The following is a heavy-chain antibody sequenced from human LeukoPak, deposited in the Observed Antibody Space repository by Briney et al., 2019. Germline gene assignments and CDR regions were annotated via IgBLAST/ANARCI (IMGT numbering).Heavy chain of an antibody. J-gene: IGHJ5*02. CDR3: ARVKAAGTVWFDP. CDR2: INPSGGST. CDR1: GYTFTSYY. V-gene: IGHV1-46*01. D-gene: IGHD6-13*01. Sequence: ASVKVSCKASGYTFTSYYMHWVRQAPGQGLEWMGIINPSGGSTSYAQKFQGRVTMTRNTSISTAYMELSSLRSEDTAVYYCARVKAAGTVWFDPWGQGTLVTVSS.